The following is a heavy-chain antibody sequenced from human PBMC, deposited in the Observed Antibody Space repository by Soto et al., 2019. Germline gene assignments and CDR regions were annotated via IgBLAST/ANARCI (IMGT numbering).Heavy chain of an antibody. J-gene: IGHJ4*02. V-gene: IGHV4-4*02. Sequence: QVQLQESGPGLVKPSGTLSLTCAVSGGSISSSNWWSWVRQPPGKGLEVIGEIYHSGSTNYNPSVTSRVTISVDKSKNQFALKLSSVTSADTAVYYCARCIAAAGPIDYCGQGTLVTVSS. D-gene: IGHD6-13*01. CDR1: GGSISSSNW. CDR2: IYHSGST. CDR3: ARCIAAAGPIDY.